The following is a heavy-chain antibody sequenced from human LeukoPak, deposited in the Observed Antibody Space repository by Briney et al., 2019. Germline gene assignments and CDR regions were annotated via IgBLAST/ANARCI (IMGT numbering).Heavy chain of an antibody. J-gene: IGHJ6*02. Sequence: SETLFLTCTVSGGSVTSSGYYWSWVRQPPGKGLEYIGYIYYSGSTNYNPSLKGRVTISVDTSKNQFSLKLRSVTAADTAVYYCAKGRCSGGSCYSYYYYGMDVWGQGTTVTVSS. D-gene: IGHD2-15*01. CDR1: GGSVTSSGYY. CDR2: IYYSGST. V-gene: IGHV4-61*08. CDR3: AKGRCSGGSCYSYYYYGMDV.